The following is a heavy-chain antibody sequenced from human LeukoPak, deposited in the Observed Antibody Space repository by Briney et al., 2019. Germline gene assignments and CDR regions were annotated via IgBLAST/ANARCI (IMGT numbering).Heavy chain of an antibody. V-gene: IGHV1-69*13. CDR3: ARRVVTTGGWFDP. D-gene: IGHD2-21*02. Sequence: ASVKVSCKASGGTFSSYAISWVRQAPGQGLEWMGGIIPIFGTANYAQKFQGRVTITADESTSTAYMELSSLRSEDTAIYYCARRVVTTGGWFDPWGQGTLVTVSS. CDR2: IIPIFGTA. CDR1: GGTFSSYA. J-gene: IGHJ5*02.